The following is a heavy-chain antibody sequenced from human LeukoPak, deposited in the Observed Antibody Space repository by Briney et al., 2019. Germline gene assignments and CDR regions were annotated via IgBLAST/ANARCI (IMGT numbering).Heavy chain of an antibody. J-gene: IGHJ4*02. CDR1: GFTFSSYG. Sequence: GGSLRLSCAASGFTFSSYGMHWVRQAPGKGLEWVSVISYDGSNKYYADSVKGRFTISRDNSKNTLYLQMNSLRAEDTAVYYCAKAVYGSGSYPYWGQGTLVTVSS. CDR3: AKAVYGSGSYPY. D-gene: IGHD3-10*01. CDR2: ISYDGSNK. V-gene: IGHV3-30*18.